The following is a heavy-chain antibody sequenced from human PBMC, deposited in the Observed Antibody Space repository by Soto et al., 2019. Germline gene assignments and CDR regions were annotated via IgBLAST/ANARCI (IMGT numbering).Heavy chain of an antibody. J-gene: IGHJ4*02. D-gene: IGHD3-3*01. V-gene: IGHV4-59*01. Sequence: SETLSLTCTVSGGSISSYYWSWIRQPPGKGLEWIGYIYYSGSTNYNPSLKSRVTISVDTSKNQFSLKLSSVTAADTAVYYCARYDFWSGYSSSFDYWGQGTPVPVSS. CDR3: ARYDFWSGYSSSFDY. CDR2: IYYSGST. CDR1: GGSISSYY.